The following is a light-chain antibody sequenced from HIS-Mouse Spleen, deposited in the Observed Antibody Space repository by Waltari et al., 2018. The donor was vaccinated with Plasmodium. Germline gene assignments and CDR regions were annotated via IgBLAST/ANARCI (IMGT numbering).Light chain of an antibody. J-gene: IGLJ2*01. V-gene: IGLV2-8*01. Sequence: QSVLTQPPSASGSPGQSVTISCTGTSSDVGGYNYVSWYQQHPGKAPKLMIYEVSKVPSGVPDRFSGSKSGNTASLTVAGLQAEDEADYYCSSYAGSNNLVFGGGTKLTVL. CDR3: SSYAGSNNLV. CDR2: EVS. CDR1: SSDVGGYNY.